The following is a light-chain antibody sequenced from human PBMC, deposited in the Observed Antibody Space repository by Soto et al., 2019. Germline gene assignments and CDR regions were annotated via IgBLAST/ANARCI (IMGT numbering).Light chain of an antibody. Sequence: EIVLTQSPATLSLSPGERATLSCRASQSVSSYLAWYQQKPGQAPRLLIYDASNRVTGIPARFSGSGSGTDFTLTISSLEPEDFAVYYCQQRSNWPPWTFGQGTKVKIK. J-gene: IGKJ1*01. CDR3: QQRSNWPPWT. CDR2: DAS. CDR1: QSVSSY. V-gene: IGKV3-11*01.